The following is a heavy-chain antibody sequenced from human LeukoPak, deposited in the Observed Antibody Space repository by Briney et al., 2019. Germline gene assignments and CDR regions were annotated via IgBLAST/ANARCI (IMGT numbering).Heavy chain of an antibody. CDR1: GFTFSNYN. CDR2: ISTSSSYI. CDR3: ARVLTVRSGGYDAFDI. Sequence: PGGSLRLSCAASGFTFSNYNMNWVRQAPGKGLEWVSSISTSSSYIYYADSVKGRFTISRDNAKKSLYLQMNSLRAEDTAVYYCARVLTVRSGGYDAFDIWGQGTMVTVSS. D-gene: IGHD6-25*01. V-gene: IGHV3-21*01. J-gene: IGHJ3*02.